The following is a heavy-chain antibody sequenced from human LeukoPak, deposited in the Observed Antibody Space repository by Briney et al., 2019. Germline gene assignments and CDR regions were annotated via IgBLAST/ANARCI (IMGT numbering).Heavy chain of an antibody. CDR2: ITGSGGTT. Sequence: GALTLSCAVSGVRSSSYGMSWVRQAPGKGLEWISAITGSGGTTYYADSVEGRFTIPRDKSKNTLCLRVNCLSGEDTAVNYCARDRMGAILCFDIWGQGTLVTVSS. CDR1: GVRSSSYG. D-gene: IGHD1-26*01. J-gene: IGHJ4*02. CDR3: ARDRMGAILCFDI. V-gene: IGHV3-23*01.